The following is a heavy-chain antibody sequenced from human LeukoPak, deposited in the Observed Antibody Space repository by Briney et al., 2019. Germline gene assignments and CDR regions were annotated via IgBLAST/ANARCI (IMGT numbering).Heavy chain of an antibody. Sequence: SETLSLTCTVSGGSISNGDYYWSWVRQHPGKGLEWIGYIYYSGSTYSNPSLKSRVTISVDTSKNQFSPKLSSVTAADTAVYYCARDPYQGAFDIWGQGTLVTVSS. J-gene: IGHJ3*02. CDR2: IYYSGST. CDR1: GGSISNGDYY. V-gene: IGHV4-31*03. CDR3: ARDPYQGAFDI.